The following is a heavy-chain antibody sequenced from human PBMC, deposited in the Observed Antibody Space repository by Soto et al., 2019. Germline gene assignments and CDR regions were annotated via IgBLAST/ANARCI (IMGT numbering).Heavy chain of an antibody. V-gene: IGHV3-30*18. CDR3: AKDVTSSGSAFDY. J-gene: IGHJ4*02. CDR2: ISYDGSNK. D-gene: IGHD6-19*01. Sequence: QVQLVESGGGVVQPGRSLRLSCAASGFTFSSYGMHWVRQAPGKGLEWVAVISYDGSNKYYADSVKGRFTISRDTSKNTLYLQMNSLRAEDTAVYYCAKDVTSSGSAFDYWGQGTLVTVSS. CDR1: GFTFSSYG.